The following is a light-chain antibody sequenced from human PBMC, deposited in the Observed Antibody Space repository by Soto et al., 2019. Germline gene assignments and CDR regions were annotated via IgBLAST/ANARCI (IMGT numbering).Light chain of an antibody. V-gene: IGKV1-27*01. CDR3: QNYDSVLFT. Sequence: DIQMTQSPSSLSASVGDRVTITCRASQGIGNFLAWYQQKPGKVPKVLIYAASTLHSGFPSRFSGSGSGTDFTLTISSLQTEDGATYYCQNYDSVLFTFGPGTRVDIK. CDR1: QGIGNF. J-gene: IGKJ3*01. CDR2: AAS.